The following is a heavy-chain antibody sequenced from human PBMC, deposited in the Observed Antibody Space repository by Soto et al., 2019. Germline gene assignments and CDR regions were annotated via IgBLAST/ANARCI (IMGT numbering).Heavy chain of an antibody. D-gene: IGHD3-16*02. V-gene: IGHV1-69*13. CDR1: GGTFSSYA. Sequence: SVKVSCKASGGTFSSYAISWVRQASGQGLEWMGGIIPVFGPANYAQKFQGRVTIIADESTSTAYMELSSLRSEDTAVYYCATERRQPYDYVWGTYRYKYYYYGMDVWGQGTTVTVSS. CDR2: IIPVFGPA. CDR3: ATERRQPYDYVWGTYRYKYYYYGMDV. J-gene: IGHJ6*02.